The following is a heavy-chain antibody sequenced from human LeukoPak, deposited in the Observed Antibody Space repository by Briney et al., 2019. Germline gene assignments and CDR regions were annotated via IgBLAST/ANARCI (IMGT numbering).Heavy chain of an antibody. CDR3: ARGPTVTTYDAFDI. Sequence: VASVKVSCKASGYTFTSYDINWVRQATGQGLEWMGWMNPNSGNTGYAQKFQGRVTITRNTSISTAYMELSSLRSEDTAVYYCARGPTVTTYDAFDIWGQGTMVTVSS. V-gene: IGHV1-8*03. J-gene: IGHJ3*02. CDR1: GYTFTSYD. CDR2: MNPNSGNT. D-gene: IGHD4-17*01.